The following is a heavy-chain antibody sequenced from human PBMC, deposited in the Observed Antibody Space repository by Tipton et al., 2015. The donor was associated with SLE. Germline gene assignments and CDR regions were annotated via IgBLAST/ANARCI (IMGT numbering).Heavy chain of an antibody. CDR3: ARAGPQWLIGRYFDS. Sequence: TLSLTCTVSGGSISSDDYYWSWIRQHPGKGLEWIGYIYYRGSTYYNPSLKSRVIISVDTSKNQFSLKLSSVTAADTAVYYCARAGPQWLIGRYFDSWGQGTLVTVSS. D-gene: IGHD6-19*01. V-gene: IGHV4-31*03. CDR1: GGSISSDDYY. CDR2: IYYRGST. J-gene: IGHJ4*02.